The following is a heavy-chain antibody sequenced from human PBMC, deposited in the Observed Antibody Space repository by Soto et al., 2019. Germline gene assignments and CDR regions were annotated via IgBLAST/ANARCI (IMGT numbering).Heavy chain of an antibody. V-gene: IGHV1-69*01. D-gene: IGHD6-19*01. CDR2: IIPIFGTA. J-gene: IGHJ6*02. Sequence: QVQLVQSGAEVKKPGSSVKVSCKASGGTFSSYAISWVRQDPGQGLEWMGGIIPIFGTANYAQKFQGRVTITADESTSTAYMELSSLRSEDTAVYYCARRIAVAGTDYYYYGMDVWGQGTTVTVSS. CDR1: GGTFSSYA. CDR3: ARRIAVAGTDYYYYGMDV.